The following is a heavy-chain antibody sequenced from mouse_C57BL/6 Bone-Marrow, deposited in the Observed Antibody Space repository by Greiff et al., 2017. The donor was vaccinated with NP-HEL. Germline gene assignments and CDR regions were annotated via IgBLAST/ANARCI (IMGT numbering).Heavy chain of an antibody. CDR3: TTVITTVY. CDR2: IDPENGDT. Sequence: DVKLQESGAELVRPGASVKLSCTASGFNIKDDYMHWVKQRPEQGLEWIGWIDPENGDTEYASKFQGKATITADTSSNTAYLQLSSLTSEDTAVYYCTTVITTVYWGQGTTLTVSS. D-gene: IGHD1-1*01. V-gene: IGHV14-4*01. J-gene: IGHJ2*01. CDR1: GFNIKDDY.